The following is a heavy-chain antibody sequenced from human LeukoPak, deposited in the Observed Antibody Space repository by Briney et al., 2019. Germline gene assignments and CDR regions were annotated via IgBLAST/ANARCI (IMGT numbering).Heavy chain of an antibody. CDR1: GYTFTGYY. CDR3: AREDIVVVVAATRCDYFDY. D-gene: IGHD2-15*01. J-gene: IGHJ4*02. Sequence: ASVTVSCKASGYTFTGYYMHWVRQAPGQGVEWMGWINPNSGGTNYAQKFKGRVSMTRDTSISTAYMELIRLRSDDTAVYYGAREDIVVVVAATRCDYFDYWGQGTLVTVSS. CDR2: INPNSGGT. V-gene: IGHV1-2*02.